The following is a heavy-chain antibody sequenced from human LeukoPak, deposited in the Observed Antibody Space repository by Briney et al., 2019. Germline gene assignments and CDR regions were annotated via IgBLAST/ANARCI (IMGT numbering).Heavy chain of an antibody. D-gene: IGHD4-11*01. CDR3: ARGLPPVMKYYFDY. CDR1: GFTFNSYG. V-gene: IGHV3-33*01. Sequence: PGGSLRLSCAASGFTFNSYGMHWVRQAPGKGLEWVAVMWYDGSNKYYADSVKGRFTISGDDSKNTLYLQMNSLRAEDTAMYYCARGLPPVMKYYFDYWGQGTLVTVSS. CDR2: MWYDGSNK. J-gene: IGHJ4*02.